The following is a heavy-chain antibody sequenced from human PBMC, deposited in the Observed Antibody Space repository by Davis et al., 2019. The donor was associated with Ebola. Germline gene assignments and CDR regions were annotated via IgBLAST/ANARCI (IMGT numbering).Heavy chain of an antibody. Sequence: MPSETLSLTCAVYGGSFSGYYWSWIRQPPGKGLEWIGYIYYSGGTNYNPSLKSRVTISVDTSKNQFSLKLSSVTAADTAVYYCARGRYDFWSRYGMDVWGQGTTVTVSS. J-gene: IGHJ6*02. CDR2: IYYSGGT. D-gene: IGHD3-3*01. CDR1: GGSFSGYY. V-gene: IGHV4-59*12. CDR3: ARGRYDFWSRYGMDV.